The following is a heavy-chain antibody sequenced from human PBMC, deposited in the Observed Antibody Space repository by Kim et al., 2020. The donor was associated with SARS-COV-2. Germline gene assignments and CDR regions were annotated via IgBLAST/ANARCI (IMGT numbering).Heavy chain of an antibody. J-gene: IGHJ4*02. CDR1: GFTFSFYW. CDR2: IKQDGSEK. V-gene: IGHV3-7*01. CDR3: ARVGSSSWYFDY. D-gene: IGHD6-13*01. Sequence: GGSLRLSCAASGFTFSFYWMSWVRQAPGKGLEWVANIKQDGSEKYYVDSVKGRFTISRDNAKNSLYLQMNSLRAEDTAVYYCARVGSSSWYFDYWGQGTLVTVSP.